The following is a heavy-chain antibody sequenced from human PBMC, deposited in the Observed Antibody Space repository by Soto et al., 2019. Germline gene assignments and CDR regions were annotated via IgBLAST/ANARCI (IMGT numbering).Heavy chain of an antibody. D-gene: IGHD4-17*01. CDR1: GFTFSSYG. J-gene: IGHJ6*02. Sequence: QVQLVESGGGVVQPGRSLRLSCAASGFTFSSYGMHWVRQAPGKGLEWVAVISYDGSNKYYADSVKGRFTISRDNSKNTMYLQMNSVRAEDTAVYYCAKDGPGGRDYGDYSLYYYSMDVWGQGTTVTVAS. V-gene: IGHV3-30*18. CDR3: AKDGPGGRDYGDYSLYYYSMDV. CDR2: ISYDGSNK.